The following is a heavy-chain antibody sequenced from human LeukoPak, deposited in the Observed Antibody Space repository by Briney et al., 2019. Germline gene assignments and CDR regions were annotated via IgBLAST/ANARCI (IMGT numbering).Heavy chain of an antibody. V-gene: IGHV1-8*01. CDR3: ARTYYYDSSGYYLGGNRFDP. J-gene: IGHJ5*02. CDR1: GYTFTSYD. D-gene: IGHD3-22*01. CDR2: MNPNSGNT. Sequence: ASVKVSCKASGYTFTSYDINWVRQATGQGLEWMGWMNPNSGNTGYAQKFQGRVTMTRNTSISTAYMELSSLRSEDTAVYYCARTYYYDSSGYYLGGNRFDPWGQGTLVTVSS.